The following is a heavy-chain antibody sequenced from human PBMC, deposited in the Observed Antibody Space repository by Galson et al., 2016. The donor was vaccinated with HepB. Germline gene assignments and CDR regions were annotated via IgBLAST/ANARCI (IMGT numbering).Heavy chain of an antibody. Sequence: TLSLTCTVSNDSISATSYYWGWIRQPPGKGLEWIGNVFYSGTTYYNPSLKGRVTISVDTSKNQFYLQLASVSAADTAIYYCARHEKLHYPFDPWGQGSLVTVSS. J-gene: IGHJ5*02. CDR1: NDSISATSYY. CDR3: ARHEKLHYPFDP. D-gene: IGHD3-10*01. V-gene: IGHV4-39*01. CDR2: VFYSGTT.